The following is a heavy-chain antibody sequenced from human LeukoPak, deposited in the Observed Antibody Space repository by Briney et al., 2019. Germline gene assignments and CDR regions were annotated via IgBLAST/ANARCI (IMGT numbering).Heavy chain of an antibody. Sequence: SVKVSCKASGGTFSSYAISWVRQAPGQGLEWMGRIIPILGIANYAQKFQGRVTITADKSTSTAYMELNSLRAEDTAVYYCATNYDFWSGYSNYYYGMDVWGQGTTVTVSS. V-gene: IGHV1-69*04. D-gene: IGHD3-3*01. CDR3: ATNYDFWSGYSNYYYGMDV. J-gene: IGHJ6*02. CDR1: GGTFSSYA. CDR2: IIPILGIA.